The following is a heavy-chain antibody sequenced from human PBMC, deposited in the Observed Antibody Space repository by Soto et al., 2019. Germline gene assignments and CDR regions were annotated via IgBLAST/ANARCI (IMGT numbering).Heavy chain of an antibody. V-gene: IGHV3-23*01. D-gene: IGHD6-13*01. J-gene: IGHJ4*02. CDR3: ATGGYSSSWYRWGYY. CDR2: ISGSGGST. Sequence: PGGSLRLSCAASGFTFSSYAMSWVRQAPGKGLEWVSAISGSGGSTYYADSVKGRFTISRDNSKNTLYLQMNSLRAEDTAVYYCATGGYSSSWYRWGYYWGQGTLVTVSS. CDR1: GFTFSSYA.